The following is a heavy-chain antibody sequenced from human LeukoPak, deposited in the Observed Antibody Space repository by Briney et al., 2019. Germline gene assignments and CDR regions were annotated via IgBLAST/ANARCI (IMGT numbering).Heavy chain of an antibody. CDR2: IYPGDSDT. Sequence: GESLKISCNGSGYSFTSYWIGWVRQMPGKGLEWMGIIYPGDSDTRYSPSFQGQVTISADKSITTAYLQWSSLKASDTAMYYCARHHGSSPKAFDIWGQGTMVTVSS. CDR3: ARHHGSSPKAFDI. J-gene: IGHJ3*02. V-gene: IGHV5-51*01. CDR1: GYSFTSYW. D-gene: IGHD2-2*03.